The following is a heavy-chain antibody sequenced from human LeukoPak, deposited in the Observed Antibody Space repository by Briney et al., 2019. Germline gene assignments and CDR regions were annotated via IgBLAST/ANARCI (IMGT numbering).Heavy chain of an antibody. V-gene: IGHV3-74*01. CDR1: GFTFSSYW. CDR3: ARAQAYCSGGSCYSMGFDS. J-gene: IGHJ4*02. D-gene: IGHD2-15*01. CDR2: IYTDGRTT. Sequence: GGSLRLSCAASGFTFSSYWMHWVRQAPGEGLMWVSRIYTDGRTTNYADSVKGRLTISRDNAKNTLYLLLSSLRAEDTAVYYCARAQAYCSGGSCYSMGFDSWGQGTLVTVSS.